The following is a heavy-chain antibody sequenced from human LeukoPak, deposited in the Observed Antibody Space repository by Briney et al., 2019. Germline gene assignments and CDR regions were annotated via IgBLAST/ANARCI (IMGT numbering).Heavy chain of an antibody. CDR3: ARWSFNFGFDY. J-gene: IGHJ4*02. CDR2: ISAYNGNT. Sequence: ASVKVSCKASGYTLTGYFMHWVRQAPGQGLEWMGWISAYNGNTNYAQKLQGRVTMTTDTSTSTAYMELRSLRSDDTAVYYCARWSFNFGFDYWGQGTLVTVSS. V-gene: IGHV1-18*04. D-gene: IGHD1-26*01. CDR1: GYTLTGYF.